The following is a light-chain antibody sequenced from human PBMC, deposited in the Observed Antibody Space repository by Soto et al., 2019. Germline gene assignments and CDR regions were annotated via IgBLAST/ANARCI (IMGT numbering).Light chain of an antibody. Sequence: QSVLTQPPSASGTPGQRVNISCSGSSSNIGSNYVYWYQQLPGTAPKLLIYRNNQRPSGVPDRFSGSKSGTSASLAISGLRSEDEADYYCAASDDSLSGWVFGGGTKVTVL. CDR3: AASDDSLSGWV. CDR1: SSNIGSNY. V-gene: IGLV1-47*01. CDR2: RNN. J-gene: IGLJ3*02.